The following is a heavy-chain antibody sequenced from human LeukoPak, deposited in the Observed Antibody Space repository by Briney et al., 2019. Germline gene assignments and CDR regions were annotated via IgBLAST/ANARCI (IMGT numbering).Heavy chain of an antibody. CDR3: VKATIISCGYGYYFDY. Sequence: PGGSLRLSCAASGFTFSSSGMGWVRQAPGKGLEWVALIVGVGTTTYYTDSVKGRFAISRDRSKNLVFMQMNSLRAEDTARYYCVKATIISCGYGYYFDYWGQGALVTVSS. CDR1: GFTFSSSG. D-gene: IGHD5-18*01. J-gene: IGHJ4*02. V-gene: IGHV3-23*01. CDR2: IVGVGTTT.